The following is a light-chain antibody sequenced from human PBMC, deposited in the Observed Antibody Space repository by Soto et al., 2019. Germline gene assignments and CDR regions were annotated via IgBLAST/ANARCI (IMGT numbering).Light chain of an antibody. CDR3: QQYNTFLT. CDR2: TSS. V-gene: IGKV1-27*01. Sequence: DIQMTQSPSSLSASVGARVPIACRASQGIGNHLSWYQQQPGKVPQLLIYTSSTLQSGVPSRFSGSGSGTEFTLTISSLQPDDSATYYCQQYNTFLTFGGGTKVDIK. CDR1: QGIGNH. J-gene: IGKJ4*01.